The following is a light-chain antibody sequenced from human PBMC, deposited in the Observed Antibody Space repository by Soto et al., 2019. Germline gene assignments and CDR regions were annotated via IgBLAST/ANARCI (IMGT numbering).Light chain of an antibody. CDR2: KAS. J-gene: IGKJ1*01. CDR1: QSISSW. CDR3: QQYDSYPRT. V-gene: IGKV1-5*03. Sequence: DIQMTQSPSTLSASVGDRVTITCRASQSISSWLAWYQQKPGKAPNLLIYKASSLESGVPSRFSGSGSGTEFTLTISRLQPDDLATYYCQQYDSYPRTFGQGTKVEIK.